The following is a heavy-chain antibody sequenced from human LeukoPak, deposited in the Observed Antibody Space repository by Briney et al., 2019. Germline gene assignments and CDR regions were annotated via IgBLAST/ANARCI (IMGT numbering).Heavy chain of an antibody. CDR1: GYTLTSYG. CDR3: ASGGIAAAERYYYYGMDV. CDR2: ISAYNGNT. Sequence: ASVKVSCKASGYTLTSYGISWVRQAPGQGLEWMGWISAYNGNTNYAQKLQGRVTMTTDTSTSTAYMELRSLRSDDTAVYYCASGGIAAAERYYYYGMDVWGQGTTVTVSS. D-gene: IGHD6-13*01. V-gene: IGHV1-18*01. J-gene: IGHJ6*02.